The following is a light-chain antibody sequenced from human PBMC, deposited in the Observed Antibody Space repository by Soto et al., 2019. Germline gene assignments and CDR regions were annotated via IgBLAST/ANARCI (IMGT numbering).Light chain of an antibody. Sequence: EIVMTQSPATLSVSPGERATLSCRASQSVSSYLAWYQQKPGQAPRLLIYATSGRATGIPDRFSASGSGTDFTLAISRLEPEDFAVYYCQQYVTSPLTFGGGTKVDIK. J-gene: IGKJ4*01. CDR2: ATS. CDR3: QQYVTSPLT. V-gene: IGKV3-20*01. CDR1: QSVSSY.